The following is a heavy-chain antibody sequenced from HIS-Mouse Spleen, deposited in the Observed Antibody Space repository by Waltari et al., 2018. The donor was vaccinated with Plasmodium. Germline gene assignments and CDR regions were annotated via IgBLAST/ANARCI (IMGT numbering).Heavy chain of an antibody. CDR3: ARWGVDAFDS. V-gene: IGHV1-2*02. CDR1: GYTFTGYY. Sequence: QVQLVQSGAEVKKPGASVKVSCKASGYTFTGYYMHWVRQGPGQGLEWMGGINPNSGDTSISTAYMELSRLRSDDTAVYYCARWGVDAFDSWGQGTMVTVSS. CDR2: INPNSG. D-gene: IGHD3-16*01. J-gene: IGHJ3*02.